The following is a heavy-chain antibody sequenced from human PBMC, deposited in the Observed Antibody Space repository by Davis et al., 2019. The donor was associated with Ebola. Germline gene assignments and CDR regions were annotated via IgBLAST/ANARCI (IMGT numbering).Heavy chain of an antibody. Sequence: SLKISCEASGFGVSDNYMNWVRQAPGKGLEWVSGISWNSRSIGYVDSVKGRFTVSRDNAKNTLYLQMNSLRADDTALYYCVRDVHYSENALDVWGQGTAVTVSS. CDR3: VRDVHYSENALDV. CDR1: GFGVSDNY. V-gene: IGHV3-9*01. D-gene: IGHD2-15*01. CDR2: ISWNSRSI. J-gene: IGHJ3*01.